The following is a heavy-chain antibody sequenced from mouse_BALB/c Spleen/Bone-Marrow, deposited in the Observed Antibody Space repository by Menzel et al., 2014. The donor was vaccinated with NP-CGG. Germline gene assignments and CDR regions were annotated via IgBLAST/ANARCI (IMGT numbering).Heavy chain of an antibody. CDR1: GYTFXSYV. J-gene: IGHJ2*01. D-gene: IGHD2-4*01. CDR3: YYDYDEGY. CDR2: INPYNDGT. Sequence: EVHLVESGPELVKPGATVKMSCKASGYTFXSYVMHWVKQKPGQGLEWIGYINPYNDGTKYNERFKGKATLTSDKSSNTAYMELSSLTSEDSAVYYCYYDYDEGYWGQGTTLTVSS. V-gene: IGHV1-14*01.